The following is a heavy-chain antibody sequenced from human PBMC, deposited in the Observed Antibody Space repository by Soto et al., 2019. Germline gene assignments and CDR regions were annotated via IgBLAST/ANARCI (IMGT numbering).Heavy chain of an antibody. CDR1: GGSISSGGYY. D-gene: IGHD1-7*01. Sequence: SETLSLTCTVSGGSISSGGYYWSWIRQHPGKGLEWIGYIYYSGSTYYDPSLKSRVTISVDTSKNQFSLKLSSVTAADTDVYYCARERTHYFDYWGQGTPVTVYS. CDR3: ARERTHYFDY. CDR2: IYYSGST. V-gene: IGHV4-31*03. J-gene: IGHJ4*02.